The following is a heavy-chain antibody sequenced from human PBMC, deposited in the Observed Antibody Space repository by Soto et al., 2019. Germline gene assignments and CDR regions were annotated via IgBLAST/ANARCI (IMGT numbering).Heavy chain of an antibody. Sequence: QVPLVQSGAEVKKPGSSVKVSCKASRGTFSSYAFNWVRQAPGQGLEWMGGIMPLFRTANYAQNFQARITITADESTSTVYMELNSLRSDDTAVFYCACAPNSSSFLDFWGQGTLVTVSS. CDR3: ACAPNSSSFLDF. CDR2: IMPLFRTA. CDR1: RGTFSSYA. V-gene: IGHV1-69*01. D-gene: IGHD6-6*01. J-gene: IGHJ4*02.